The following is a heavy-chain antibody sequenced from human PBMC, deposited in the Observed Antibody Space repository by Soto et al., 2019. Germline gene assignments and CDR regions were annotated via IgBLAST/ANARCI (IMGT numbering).Heavy chain of an antibody. CDR2: ISGSGGST. V-gene: IGHV3-23*01. CDR1: GFTFSIYA. D-gene: IGHD3-3*01. Sequence: EVQLLESGGGLVQPGGSLRLSCAASGFTFSIYAMSWVRQAPGKGLEWASAISGSGGSTYYADSVKGRFTISRDNSKNTLYMQMNSLRAEDNDVYYCASVAVYYYFWRGYYLSPDYYYYYGMDVWGQVTTVTVSS. CDR3: ASVAVYYYFWRGYYLSPDYYYYYGMDV. J-gene: IGHJ6*02.